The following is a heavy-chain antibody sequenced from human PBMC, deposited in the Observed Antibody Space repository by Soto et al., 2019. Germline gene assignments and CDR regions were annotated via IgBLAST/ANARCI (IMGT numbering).Heavy chain of an antibody. CDR1: GYTFLNYG. D-gene: IGHD3-22*01. CDR3: ARGSGYYYWDDY. CDR2: INPSGGST. Sequence: ASVKVSCKASGYTFLNYGVHWMRQAPGQGLEWMGIINPSGGSTSYAQKFQGRVTMTRDTSTSTVCMELSSLRSEDTAVYYYARGSGYYYWDDYWGQGTLVTVSS. V-gene: IGHV1-46*01. J-gene: IGHJ4*02.